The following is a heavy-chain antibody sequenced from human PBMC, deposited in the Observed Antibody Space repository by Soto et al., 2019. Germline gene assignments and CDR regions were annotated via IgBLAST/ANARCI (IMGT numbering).Heavy chain of an antibody. J-gene: IGHJ4*02. CDR1: GITLSDNY. CDR3: ARGKWTLDY. V-gene: IGHV3-11*01. CDR2: ISNSDYTT. D-gene: IGHD2-8*01. Sequence: LRLSCLSSGITLSDNYMTWIRQAPGTGLEWLSYISNSDYTTCYADYVKGRFTISRDNAKNSLYLQLNGLRVEGTAVYYCARGKWTLDYWGQGILVTVSS.